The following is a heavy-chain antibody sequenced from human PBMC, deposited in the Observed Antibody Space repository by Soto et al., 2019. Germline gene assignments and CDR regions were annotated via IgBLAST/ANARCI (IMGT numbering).Heavy chain of an antibody. CDR1: GFSFSSYS. D-gene: IGHD6-19*01. V-gene: IGHV3-48*01. Sequence: EVQLVESGGGLVQPGGSLRLSCAASGFSFSSYSMNWVRQAPGKGLEWVSYISDSSSTIYYADSVKGRFTISRDNAKNSLFLQMNSLGAEDTAVYYWARDTQIAVAGDFDYWGQGTLVTVSS. J-gene: IGHJ4*02. CDR3: ARDTQIAVAGDFDY. CDR2: ISDSSSTI.